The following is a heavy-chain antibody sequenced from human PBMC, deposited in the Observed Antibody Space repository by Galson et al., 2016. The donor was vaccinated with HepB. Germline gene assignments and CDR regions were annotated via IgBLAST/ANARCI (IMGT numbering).Heavy chain of an antibody. Sequence: NWVRQAPGKGLEWVASISSSNSHIYSADSVKGRFTISRDNAKNSLYLQMNSLRAEDTAVYYCARYSSRDSGYNEDAFDFWGQGTLVTVSS. V-gene: IGHV3-21*01. CDR2: ISSSNSHI. D-gene: IGHD5-12*01. J-gene: IGHJ3*01. CDR3: ARYSSRDSGYNEDAFDF.